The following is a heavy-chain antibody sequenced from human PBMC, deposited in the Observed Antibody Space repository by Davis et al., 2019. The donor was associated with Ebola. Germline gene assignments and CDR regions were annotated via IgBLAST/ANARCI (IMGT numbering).Heavy chain of an antibody. D-gene: IGHD3-16*01. CDR2: ISAYNGNT. CDR3: ASFPLGKDFGVSRY. Sequence: SVKVSCKASGYTFTSYGISWVRQAPGQGLEWMGWISAYNGNTNYAQKLQGRVTMTTDTSTSTAYMELRSLRSDDTAVYYCASFPLGKDFGVSRYWGQGTLVTVSS. V-gene: IGHV1-18*01. CDR1: GYTFTSYG. J-gene: IGHJ4*02.